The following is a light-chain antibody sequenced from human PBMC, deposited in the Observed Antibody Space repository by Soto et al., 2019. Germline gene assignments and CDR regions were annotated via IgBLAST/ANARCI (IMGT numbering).Light chain of an antibody. CDR2: AAS. CDR3: QQHNNWPPIT. V-gene: IGKV1-9*01. J-gene: IGKJ5*01. CDR1: QGISSY. Sequence: DIQLTQSPSFLSASVGDRVTITCRASQGISSYLAWYQQKPGKAPKLLIYAASTLQSGVPSRFSGSGSGTEFTLTISSLQSEDFAVYCCQQHNNWPPITFGQGTRLEIK.